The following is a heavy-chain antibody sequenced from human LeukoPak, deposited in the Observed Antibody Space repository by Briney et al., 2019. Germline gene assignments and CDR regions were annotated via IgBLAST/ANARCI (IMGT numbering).Heavy chain of an antibody. CDR1: GFTFSSYS. J-gene: IGHJ4*02. V-gene: IGHV3-48*02. CDR3: ARGSPGVGATPPYFDY. Sequence: GGSLRLSCAASGFTFSSYSMNWVRQAPGKGLEWVSYVSSSSSTIYYADSVKGRFTISRDNAKNSLYLQMNSLRDEDTAVYYCARGSPGVGATPPYFDYWGQGTLVTVSS. D-gene: IGHD1-26*01. CDR2: VSSSSSTI.